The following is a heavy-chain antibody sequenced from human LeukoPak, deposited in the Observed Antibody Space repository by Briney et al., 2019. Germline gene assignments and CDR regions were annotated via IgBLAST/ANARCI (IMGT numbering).Heavy chain of an antibody. Sequence: GGSLRLSCAASGFTFSSYAMHWVRQAPGKGLEWVAVISYDGSNKYYADSVKGRFTISRDNSKNTLYLQMNSLRAEDTAVYYCAGLGATNPRYYYYYGMDVWGQGTTVTVPS. CDR2: ISYDGSNK. CDR1: GFTFSSYA. V-gene: IGHV3-30-3*01. D-gene: IGHD1-26*01. J-gene: IGHJ6*02. CDR3: AGLGATNPRYYYYYGMDV.